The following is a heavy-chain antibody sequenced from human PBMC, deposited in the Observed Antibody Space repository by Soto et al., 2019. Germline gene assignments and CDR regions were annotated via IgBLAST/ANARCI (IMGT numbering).Heavy chain of an antibody. D-gene: IGHD1-26*01. CDR1: AFTFSKYW. J-gene: IGHJ4*02. CDR3: ARDYRAD. Sequence: SGVPLRLSFPASAFTFSKYWMSWIRQAPGKGLEWVANIKGDGTEIYYVDSVKGRFTISRDNAENSLYLQMNSLRAEDTAVYYCARDYRADWGPGTLVTVSS. V-gene: IGHV3-7*01. CDR2: IKGDGTEI.